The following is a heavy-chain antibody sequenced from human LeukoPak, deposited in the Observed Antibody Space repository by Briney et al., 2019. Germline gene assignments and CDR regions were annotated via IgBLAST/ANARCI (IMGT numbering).Heavy chain of an antibody. Sequence: ASVKVSCKASGYTFTSYDINWVRQATGQGLEWMGWMNPNSGNTGYAQKFRGRVTMTRNTSISTAYMELSSMRSEDTAVYYCARASSPFSGKASDYWGQGTLVTVSS. V-gene: IGHV1-8*01. CDR1: GYTFTSYD. CDR2: MNPNSGNT. J-gene: IGHJ4*02. CDR3: ARASSPFSGKASDY. D-gene: IGHD1-14*01.